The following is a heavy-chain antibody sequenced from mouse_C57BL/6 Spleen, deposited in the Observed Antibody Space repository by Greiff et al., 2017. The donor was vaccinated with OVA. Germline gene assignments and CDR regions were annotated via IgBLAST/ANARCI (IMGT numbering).Heavy chain of an antibody. J-gene: IGHJ4*01. Sequence: EVQLQESGPGLVKPSQSLSLTCSVAGYSITSGYYWNWIRQFPGNKLEWMGYISYDGSNNYNPSLKNRISITRDTSKNQFFLKLNSVTTEDTATYYCARDGLRAMDYWGQGTSVTVSS. D-gene: IGHD1-3*01. CDR3: ARDGLRAMDY. CDR2: ISYDGSN. CDR1: GYSITSGYY. V-gene: IGHV3-6*01.